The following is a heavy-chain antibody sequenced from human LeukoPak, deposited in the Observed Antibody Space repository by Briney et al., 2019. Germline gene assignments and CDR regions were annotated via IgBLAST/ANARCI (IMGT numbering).Heavy chain of an antibody. V-gene: IGHV3-74*01. J-gene: IGHJ4*02. Sequence: GGSLRLSCTASGFTLSRHWMHWVRQAPGKGLVWVSRIDSDGSDTNYADSVKGRFTISRDNAKNTLYLQMNSLRAEDSAVYYCARGLSGEYSYGYSDYWGQGNVVTVSS. D-gene: IGHD5-18*01. CDR1: GFTLSRHW. CDR2: IDSDGSDT. CDR3: ARGLSGEYSYGYSDY.